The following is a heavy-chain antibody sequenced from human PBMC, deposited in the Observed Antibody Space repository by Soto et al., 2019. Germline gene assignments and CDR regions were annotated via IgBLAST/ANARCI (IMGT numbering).Heavy chain of an antibody. J-gene: IGHJ4*02. Sequence: PSETLSLTFTLSDCSISGYYWSWIRQPPGKGLEWIGYIYYSGSTNYNPSLKSPVTISVDTSKNQFSLKLSSVTAADTAVYYCASRKNTGGIDYWGQGTLVTVSS. D-gene: IGHD5-18*01. CDR3: ASRKNTGGIDY. V-gene: IGHV4-59*08. CDR2: IYYSGST. CDR1: DCSISGYY.